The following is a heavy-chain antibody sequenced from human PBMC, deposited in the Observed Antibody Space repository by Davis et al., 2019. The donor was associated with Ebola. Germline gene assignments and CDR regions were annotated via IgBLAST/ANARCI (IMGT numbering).Heavy chain of an antibody. D-gene: IGHD4-17*01. Sequence: PGGSLRLSCAASGFTSSGSAMHWVRQASGKGLEWVGRIRSKANSYATAYAASVKGRFTISRDDSKNTAYLQMNSLKTEDTAVYYCTQTSGDVDYWGQGTLVTVSS. CDR3: TQTSGDVDY. V-gene: IGHV3-73*01. CDR1: GFTSSGSA. CDR2: IRSKANSYAT. J-gene: IGHJ4*02.